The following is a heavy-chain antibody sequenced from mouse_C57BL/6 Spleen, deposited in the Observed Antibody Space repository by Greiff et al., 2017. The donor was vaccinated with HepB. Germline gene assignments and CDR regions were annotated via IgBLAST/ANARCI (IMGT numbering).Heavy chain of an antibody. V-gene: IGHV1-61*01. CDR2: IYPSDSET. Sequence: QVQLQQPGAELVRPGSSVKLSCKASGYTFTSYWMDWVKQRPGQGLEWIGNIYPSDSETHYNQKFKDKATLTVDKSSSTAYMQRSSLTSEDSAVYYCAVDSSGPFAYWGQGTLVTVSA. J-gene: IGHJ3*01. CDR1: GYTFTSYW. CDR3: AVDSSGPFAY. D-gene: IGHD3-2*02.